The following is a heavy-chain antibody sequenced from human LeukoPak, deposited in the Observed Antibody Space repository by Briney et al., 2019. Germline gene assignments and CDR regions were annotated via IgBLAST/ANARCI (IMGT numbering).Heavy chain of an antibody. CDR1: GFIFRNYY. CDR3: ARVAVTGTFRFDS. D-gene: IGHD6-19*01. V-gene: IGHV3-74*01. Sequence: PGGSLRLSCAASGFIFRNYYMHWVRQVPGKGLMWASRINNDGSITRYADSVKGRFTISRDNAKNTLYLQMSSLRAEDTAVYYCARVAVTGTFRFDSWGQGTLVSVSS. CDR2: INNDGSIT. J-gene: IGHJ4*02.